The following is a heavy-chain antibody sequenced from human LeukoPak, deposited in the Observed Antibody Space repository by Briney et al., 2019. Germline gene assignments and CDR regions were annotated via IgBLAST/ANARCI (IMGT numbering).Heavy chain of an antibody. CDR1: GGSFSGYY. CDR3: ARRAIAVAGRTFDY. J-gene: IGHJ4*02. CDR2: INHSGST. Sequence: SETLSLTCAVYGGSFSGYYWSWIRQPPEKGLEWIGEINHSGSTTYNPSLKSRVTISVDTSKNQFSLKLSSVTAADTAVYYCARRAIAVAGRTFDYWGQGTLVTVSS. V-gene: IGHV4-34*01. D-gene: IGHD6-19*01.